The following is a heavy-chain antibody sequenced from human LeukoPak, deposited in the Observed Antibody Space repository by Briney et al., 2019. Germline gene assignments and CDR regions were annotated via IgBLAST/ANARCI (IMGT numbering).Heavy chain of an antibody. CDR1: GFTFGGYA. Sequence: PGGSLRLSCVASGFTFGGYAMSWVRQAPVKGLEWVSAISGDGTRTYYADSVKGRFTISRDNSKNTLYLEMSSLRVEDTAIYYCAKWPEGAMDYFDYWGQGTLVTVSS. V-gene: IGHV3-23*01. D-gene: IGHD3-16*01. CDR3: AKWPEGAMDYFDY. J-gene: IGHJ4*02. CDR2: ISGDGTRT.